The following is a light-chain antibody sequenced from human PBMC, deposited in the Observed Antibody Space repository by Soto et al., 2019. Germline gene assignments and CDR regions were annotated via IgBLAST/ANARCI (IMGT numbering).Light chain of an antibody. CDR1: QTVSSSF. Sequence: EIVLTQSPGTLSLSPGERATLSCRASQTVSSSFLAWYQQKPGQAPRLFIYGASSRATGIPDKFSGSGSGTDFTLNIGRLEPEDFAVYYCQQYGTLPITFGQGTRLEIK. J-gene: IGKJ5*01. CDR2: GAS. V-gene: IGKV3-20*01. CDR3: QQYGTLPIT.